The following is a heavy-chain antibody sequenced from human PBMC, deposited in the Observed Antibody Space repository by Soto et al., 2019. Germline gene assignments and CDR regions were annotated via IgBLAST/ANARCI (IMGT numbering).Heavy chain of an antibody. V-gene: IGHV1-18*01. Sequence: QVQLAQSGGEVKKLGASLKVSCKASGYTFTNYGISWVRXXXGQGLGWMGWISPYNGHTNSAQKFQDRMSMTTDTXXXXXXXXXXXXXXXXXXXXXXXXXXXXXXXXXXXXFWGQGTLVSVSS. CDR1: GYTFTNYG. CDR3: XXXXXXXXXXXXXXF. D-gene: IGHD3-3*01. CDR2: ISPYNGHT. J-gene: IGHJ4*02.